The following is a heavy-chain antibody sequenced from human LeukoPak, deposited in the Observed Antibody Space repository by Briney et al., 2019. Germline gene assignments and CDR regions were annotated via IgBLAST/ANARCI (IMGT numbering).Heavy chain of an antibody. CDR2: IIPTFGTA. D-gene: IGHD2-21*02. J-gene: IGHJ3*02. Sequence: SVKVSCKASGGTFSSYAISWVRQAPGQGLEWMGGIIPTFGTANYAQKFQGRVTITADESTSTAYMELSSLRSEDTAVYYCAREEREYCGGDCNDAFDIWGQGTMVTVS. CDR1: GGTFSSYA. CDR3: AREEREYCGGDCNDAFDI. V-gene: IGHV1-69*13.